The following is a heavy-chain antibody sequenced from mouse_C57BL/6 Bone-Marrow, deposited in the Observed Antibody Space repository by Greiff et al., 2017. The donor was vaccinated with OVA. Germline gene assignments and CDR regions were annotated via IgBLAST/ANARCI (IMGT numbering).Heavy chain of an antibody. CDR1: GFTFSSYA. CDR3: AREGPIYYDYDGRDY. V-gene: IGHV5-4*01. CDR2: ISDGGSYT. J-gene: IGHJ2*01. Sequence: DVMLVESGGGLVKPGGSLKLSCAASGFTFSSYAMSWVRQTPEKRLEWVATISDGGSYTYYPDNVKGRFTISRDNAKNNLYLQMSHLKSEDTAMYYCAREGPIYYDYDGRDYWGQGTTLTVSS. D-gene: IGHD2-4*01.